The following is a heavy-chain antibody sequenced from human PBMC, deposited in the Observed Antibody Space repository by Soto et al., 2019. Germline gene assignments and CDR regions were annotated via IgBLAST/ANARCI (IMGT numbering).Heavy chain of an antibody. J-gene: IGHJ4*02. CDR3: AKDFRKSMIVVVITIDY. CDR2: ISGSGGST. CDR1: GFTFSSYA. V-gene: IGHV3-23*01. Sequence: HPGGSLRLSCAASGFTFSSYAMSWVRQAPGKGLEWVSAISGSGGSTYYADSVKGRFTISRDNSKNTLYLQMNSLRAEDTAVYYCAKDFRKSMIVVVITIDYWGQGTLVTVSS. D-gene: IGHD3-22*01.